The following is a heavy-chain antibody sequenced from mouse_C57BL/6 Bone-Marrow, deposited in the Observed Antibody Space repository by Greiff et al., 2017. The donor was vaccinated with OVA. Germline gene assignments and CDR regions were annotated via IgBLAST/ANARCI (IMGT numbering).Heavy chain of an antibody. CDR1: GYTFTSYG. Sequence: VQLVESGAELARPGASVKLSCKASGYTFTSYGISWVKQRTGQGLEWIGEIYPRSGNTYYNEKFKGKATLTADKSSSTAYMELRSLTSEDSAVYFCARSAWDNFDYWGQGTTLTVSS. J-gene: IGHJ2*01. D-gene: IGHD4-1*01. V-gene: IGHV1-81*01. CDR2: IYPRSGNT. CDR3: ARSAWDNFDY.